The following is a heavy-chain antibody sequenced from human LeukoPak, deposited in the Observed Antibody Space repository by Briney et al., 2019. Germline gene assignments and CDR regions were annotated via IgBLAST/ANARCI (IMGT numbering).Heavy chain of an antibody. CDR3: AKIVGWFGTRGGHFDY. V-gene: IGHV5-51*01. CDR1: GYTFTRYW. Sequence: GESLKSSCQGSGYTFTRYWIAWVRQMPGKGLEWMGVIHPGDSEPDDSYIRYNPSFQGQVTISADKSITTAYLQWSSLKASDTAMYYCAKIVGWFGTRGGHFDYWGQGTLVTVSS. J-gene: IGHJ4*02. D-gene: IGHD3-10*01. CDR2: IHPGDSEPDDSYI.